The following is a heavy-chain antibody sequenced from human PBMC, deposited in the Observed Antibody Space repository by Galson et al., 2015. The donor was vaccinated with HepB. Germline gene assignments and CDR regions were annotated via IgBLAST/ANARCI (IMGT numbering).Heavy chain of an antibody. V-gene: IGHV4-30-4*01. CDR1: GGSISSGDYY. CDR2: IYYSGST. J-gene: IGHJ6*02. Sequence: SLTCTVSGGSISSGDYYWSWIRQPPGKGLEWIGYIYYSGSTYYNPSLKSRVTISVDTSKNQFSLKLSSVTAADTAVYYCAREPLPVVPANYYYGMDVWGQGTTVTVSS. CDR3: AREPLPVVPANYYYGMDV. D-gene: IGHD2-2*01.